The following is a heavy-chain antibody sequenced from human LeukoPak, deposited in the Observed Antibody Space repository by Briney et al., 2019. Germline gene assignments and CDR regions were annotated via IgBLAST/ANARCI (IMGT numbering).Heavy chain of an antibody. D-gene: IGHD2-2*01. CDR3: ARVTHHSQLLIPRVFDY. J-gene: IGHJ4*02. Sequence: GGSLRLSCAASGFTFSSYWMHWVRQAPGKGLVWVSRINTDGSSTSYADSVKGRFTISRDNAKNTLYLQMSSLRAEDTAVYYCARVTHHSQLLIPRVFDYWGQGTLVTVSS. CDR1: GFTFSSYW. V-gene: IGHV3-74*01. CDR2: INTDGSST.